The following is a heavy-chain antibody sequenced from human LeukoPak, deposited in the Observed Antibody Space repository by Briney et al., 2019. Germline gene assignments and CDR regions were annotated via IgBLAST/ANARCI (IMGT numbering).Heavy chain of an antibody. J-gene: IGHJ4*02. Sequence: GGSLRLSCAASGFTFSSYEMNWVRQAPGKGLEWVSYISSTGSAIYYADSVKGRFTISRDNAKNSLYLQMNSLRAEDTAVYYCARGVGLTQGGAFDFWGQGTLVTVSS. CDR2: ISSTGSAI. CDR1: GFTFSSYE. CDR3: ARGVGLTQGGAFDF. V-gene: IGHV3-48*03. D-gene: IGHD3-16*01.